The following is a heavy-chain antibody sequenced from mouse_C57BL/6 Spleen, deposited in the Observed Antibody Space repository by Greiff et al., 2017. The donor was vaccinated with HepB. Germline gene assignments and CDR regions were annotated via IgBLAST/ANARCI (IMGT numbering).Heavy chain of an antibody. CDR1: GYAFSSSW. J-gene: IGHJ4*01. Sequence: QVQLQQSGPELVKPGASVKISCKASGYAFSSSWMNWVKQRPGKGLEWIGRIYPGDGDTNYNGKFKGKATLTADKSSSTAYMQLSSLTSEDSAVYFCARGYDGYSEAMDYWGQGTSVTVSS. CDR2: IYPGDGDT. CDR3: ARGYDGYSEAMDY. D-gene: IGHD2-3*01. V-gene: IGHV1-82*01.